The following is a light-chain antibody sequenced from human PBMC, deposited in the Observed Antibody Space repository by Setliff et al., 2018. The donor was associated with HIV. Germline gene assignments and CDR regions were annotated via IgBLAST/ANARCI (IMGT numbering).Light chain of an antibody. J-gene: IGLJ1*01. CDR1: SSDVGSYNL. CDR3: CSYAGSSTTYV. CDR2: EGS. Sequence: QSALAQPASVSGSPGQSITISCTGTSSDVGSYNLVSRYQQHPGKAPKLMIYEGSKRPSGVSNRFSGSKSGNTASLTISGLQAEDEADYYCCSYAGSSTTYVFGTGTKVTVL. V-gene: IGLV2-23*01.